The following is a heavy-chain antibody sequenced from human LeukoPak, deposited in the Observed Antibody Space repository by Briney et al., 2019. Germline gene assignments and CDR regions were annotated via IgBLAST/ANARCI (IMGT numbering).Heavy chain of an antibody. CDR1: GFTFSSYS. CDR3: ACLGEYGSGEERAFDI. D-gene: IGHD3-10*01. V-gene: IGHV3-48*02. CDR2: ISSSSSTI. J-gene: IGHJ3*02. Sequence: GGSLRLSCAASGFTFSSYSMNWVPQPPGKGLEWVSYISSSSSTIYYADSVKGRLTISRDNAKNSLYLQMNSLRDEDTAVYYCACLGEYGSGEERAFDIWGQGTMVTVSS.